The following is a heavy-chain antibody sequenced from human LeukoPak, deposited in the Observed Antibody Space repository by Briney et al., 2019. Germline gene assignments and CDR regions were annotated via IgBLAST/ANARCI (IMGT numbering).Heavy chain of an antibody. V-gene: IGHV3-49*04. J-gene: IGHJ4*02. CDR2: IRNKANGGTA. D-gene: IGHD6-19*01. CDR3: SRAYSTGWLGINDY. Sequence: GRSLRLSCTASGFTFSDYAMTCVRQAPGKGLEWVGFIRNKANGGTADYAASVKGRFTISRDDSKTIAYLQMNSLKTEDTAVYFCSRAYSTGWLGINDYWGQGVLVTVSS. CDR1: GFTFSDYA.